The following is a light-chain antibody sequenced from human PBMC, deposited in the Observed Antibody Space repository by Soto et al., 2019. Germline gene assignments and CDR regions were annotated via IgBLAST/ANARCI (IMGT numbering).Light chain of an antibody. V-gene: IGKV2-28*01. CDR3: MQALLIPLT. CDR1: QSLLHSNGFKY. J-gene: IGKJ4*01. Sequence: DIVMTQSPLSLPVTPGEPASISCRSSQSLLHSNGFKYLDWYLQKPGQSPQLLIYLGSKLASGVLARFSGTESGKDFTLKISIVEAEDVGVYYCMQALLIPLTFGGGTKVEIK. CDR2: LGS.